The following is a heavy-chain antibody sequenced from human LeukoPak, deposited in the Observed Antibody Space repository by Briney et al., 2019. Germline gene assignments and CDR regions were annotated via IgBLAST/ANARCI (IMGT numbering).Heavy chain of an antibody. V-gene: IGHV1-8*01. CDR1: GYAFTSYD. CDR2: MNPNSGNT. CDR3: ARGRGGYSYEWPFDY. J-gene: IGHJ4*02. D-gene: IGHD5-18*01. Sequence: ASVKVSCKASGYAFTSYDINWVRQTTGQGLEWMGWMNPNSGNTGYAQKFQGRVTMTRNTSISTAYMELSSLRSEDTAVYYCARGRGGYSYEWPFDYWGQGTLVTASS.